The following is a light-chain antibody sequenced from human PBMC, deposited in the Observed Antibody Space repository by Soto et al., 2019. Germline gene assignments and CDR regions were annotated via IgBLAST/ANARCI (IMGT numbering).Light chain of an antibody. CDR1: QVIRND. CDR2: VAS. V-gene: IGKV1-17*01. CDR3: LQHNSYPWT. J-gene: IGKJ1*01. Sequence: DIQMTQSPSSLSVSVGDRVTITCRASQVIRNDLGWDQQKPGKAPKRLINVASSLQSGVPSRFSGSGSRTEFTLTISGLQPEEFATYYCLQHNSYPWTFGQGTKVEIK.